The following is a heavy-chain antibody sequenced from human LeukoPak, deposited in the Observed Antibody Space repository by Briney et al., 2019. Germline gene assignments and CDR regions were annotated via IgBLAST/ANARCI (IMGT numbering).Heavy chain of an antibody. V-gene: IGHV4-31*03. CDR2: IYSSGST. J-gene: IGHJ4*02. Sequence: SQTLSLTCTVSGGSISSGGYYWSWIRQHPGGGLEWIGYIYSSGSTYCNPSLKSRVTISIDTAKNQFSLTLSSVTAADTAVYYCARGDYDYVWGSYRYTSFDYWGQGTLVTVSS. CDR3: ARGDYDYVWGSYRYTSFDY. D-gene: IGHD3-16*02. CDR1: GGSISSGGYY.